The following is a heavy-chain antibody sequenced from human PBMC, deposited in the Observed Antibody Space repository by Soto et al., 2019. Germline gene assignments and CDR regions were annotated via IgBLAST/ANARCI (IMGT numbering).Heavy chain of an antibody. D-gene: IGHD2-15*01. CDR3: ARDGVCSAGTRYDCYVDL. J-gene: IGHJ2*01. V-gene: IGHV4-59*01. CDR2: IYHRWRT. Sequence: QVQLQESGPGLVKPSETLSLTCTVSGGSITNYYWSWSWIRQPPGKGLEWIGYIYHRWRTSYNTSLKSRVTMAVDTSKNQFSLKVNSVTAADTAVYYCARDGVCSAGTRYDCYVDLWGRGTLVTVSS. CDR1: GGSITNYY.